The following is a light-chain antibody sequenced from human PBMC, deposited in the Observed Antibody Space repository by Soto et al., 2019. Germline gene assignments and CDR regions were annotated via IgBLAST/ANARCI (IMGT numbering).Light chain of an antibody. Sequence: QPVLTQPPSASGTPGQRVTISCSGSSSNIGSNYVYWYQQLPGTAPKLLIYRNNQRPSGVPDRFSGSKSGNSASLTISGLQADDEADYYCCSLTTSHTYVFGSGTKVTVL. CDR3: CSLTTSHTYV. CDR2: RNN. J-gene: IGLJ1*01. V-gene: IGLV1-47*01. CDR1: SSNIGSNY.